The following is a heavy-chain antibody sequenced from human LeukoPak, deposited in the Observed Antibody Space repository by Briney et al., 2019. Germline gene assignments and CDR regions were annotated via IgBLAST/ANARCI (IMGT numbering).Heavy chain of an antibody. J-gene: IGHJ4*02. D-gene: IGHD6-19*01. CDR1: GFTFSSYG. CDR3: ANAWSPLIVVAGDPIDY. Sequence: GRSLRLSCAASGFTFSSYGMHWVRQAPGKGLEWVAVISYDGSNKYYADSVKGRFTISRDNSKRTLYLQMNSLRAEDTAVYYCANAWSPLIVVAGDPIDYWGQGTLVTVSS. CDR2: ISYDGSNK. V-gene: IGHV3-30*18.